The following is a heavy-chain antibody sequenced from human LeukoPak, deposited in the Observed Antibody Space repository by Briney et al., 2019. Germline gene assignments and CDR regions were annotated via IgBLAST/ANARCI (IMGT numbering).Heavy chain of an antibody. CDR2: ISYDGSNK. J-gene: IGHJ4*02. D-gene: IGHD2-21*02. V-gene: IGHV3-30*03. CDR3: ASPGVTAWGRLDY. CDR1: GFTFSGSG. Sequence: GGSLRLSCAASGFTFSGSGMHWVRQAPGKGLEGVAVISYDGSNKYYADSVKGRFTISRDNSKNTQYLQMNSLRADDTAVYYCASPGVTAWGRLDYWGQGTLVTVSS.